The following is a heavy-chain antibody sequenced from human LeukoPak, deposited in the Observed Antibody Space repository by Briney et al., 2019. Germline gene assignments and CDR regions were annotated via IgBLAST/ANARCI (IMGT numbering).Heavy chain of an antibody. CDR1: GGSFSGYY. Sequence: SETLSLTCAVYGGSFSGYYWSWIRQPPGKGLEWIGEINHSGSTNCNPSLKSRATISVDTSKNQFSLKLSSVTAADTAVYYCARASHGGKDYYYYGMDVWGQGTTVTVSS. CDR2: INHSGST. D-gene: IGHD4-23*01. V-gene: IGHV4-34*01. J-gene: IGHJ6*02. CDR3: ARASHGGKDYYYYGMDV.